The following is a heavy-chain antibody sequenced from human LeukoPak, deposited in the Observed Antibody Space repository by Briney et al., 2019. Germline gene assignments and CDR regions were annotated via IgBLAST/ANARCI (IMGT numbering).Heavy chain of an antibody. CDR3: ARVMAVAGTVDY. CDR2: ISPNSGGT. D-gene: IGHD6-19*01. V-gene: IGHV1-2*02. CDR1: GYTFTGYY. J-gene: IGHJ4*02. Sequence: ASVKVSCKASGYTFTGYYMHWVRQAPGQGLEWMGWISPNSGGTNSAQKFQGRVTMTRDTSISTAYMELSRLRSDDTAVYYCARVMAVAGTVDYWRQGTLVTVSS.